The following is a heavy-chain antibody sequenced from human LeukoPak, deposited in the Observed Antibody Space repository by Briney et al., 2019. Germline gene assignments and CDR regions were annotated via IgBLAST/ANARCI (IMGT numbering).Heavy chain of an antibody. J-gene: IGHJ5*02. Sequence: GGSLRLSCAASGFTVGSNYMSWVRQAPGKGLEWVSVIYSGGSTYYADSVKGRFTISRDNSKNTLYLQMNSLRAEDTAVYYCARDRYYDSSGHNWFDPWGQGTLVTVSS. D-gene: IGHD3-22*01. CDR1: GFTVGSNY. CDR3: ARDRYYDSSGHNWFDP. V-gene: IGHV3-66*01. CDR2: IYSGGST.